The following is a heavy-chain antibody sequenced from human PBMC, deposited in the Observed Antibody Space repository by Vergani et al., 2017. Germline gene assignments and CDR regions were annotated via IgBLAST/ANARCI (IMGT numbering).Heavy chain of an antibody. CDR1: GYSFTSYW. V-gene: IGHV5-51*01. J-gene: IGHJ5*02. CDR2: IYHGDSVT. CDR3: ARSIVVVPAAIGFGLVFYP. Sequence: EVQLVQSGAEVKTPGESLKISCKGSGYSFTSYWIGWVRQMPGKGLEWMGIIYHGDSVTRYSPSFQGQVTISADKSISTSYLQWSSLKASDTAMYYCARSIVVVPAAIGFGLVFYPWGQGTLVTVSS. D-gene: IGHD2-2*01.